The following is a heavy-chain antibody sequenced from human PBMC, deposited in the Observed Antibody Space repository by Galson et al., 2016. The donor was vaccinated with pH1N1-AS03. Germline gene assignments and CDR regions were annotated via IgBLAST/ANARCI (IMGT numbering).Heavy chain of an antibody. CDR1: PYSITHDY. CDR2: TKYNGAT. Sequence: SETLSLTCSVSPYSITHDYWHWIRQAPGSGPQWIGLTKYNGATHYNPSLQSRVTISIDTSKNQSSLKVYSVTSADAAVYYCARGAGWETSEWGQGTLVTVSS. CDR3: ARGAGWETSE. V-gene: IGHV4-59*01. D-gene: IGHD1-26*01. J-gene: IGHJ4*02.